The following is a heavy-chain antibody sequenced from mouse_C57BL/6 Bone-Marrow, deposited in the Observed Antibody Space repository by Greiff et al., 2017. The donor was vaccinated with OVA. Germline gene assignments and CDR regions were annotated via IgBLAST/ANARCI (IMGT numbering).Heavy chain of an antibody. V-gene: IGHV1-63*01. CDR2: IYPGGGYT. D-gene: IGHD2-4*01. CDR1: GYTFTNYW. CDR3: AILYDYDGGPDY. Sequence: LVESGAELVRPGTSVKMSCKASGYTFTNYWIGWAKQRPGHGLEWIGDIYPGGGYTNYNEKFKGKATLTADKSSSTAYMQFSSLTSEDSAIYYCAILYDYDGGPDYWGQGTTLTVSS. J-gene: IGHJ2*01.